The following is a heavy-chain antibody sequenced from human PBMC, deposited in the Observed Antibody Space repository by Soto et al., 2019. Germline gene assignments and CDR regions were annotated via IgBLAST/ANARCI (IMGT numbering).Heavy chain of an antibody. CDR1: GGTFSSYA. CDR3: ARLDYDFWSCYHWYFDL. V-gene: IGHV1-69*12. Sequence: QVQLVQSGAEVKKPGSSVKVSCKASGGTFSSYAISWVRQAPGQGLEWMGGVIPIFGTANYAQKFQGRVTIPEDESTSTAYMELSSLRSEDTAVYYCARLDYDFWSCYHWYFDLWGRGTLVTVSS. D-gene: IGHD3-3*01. CDR2: VIPIFGTA. J-gene: IGHJ2*01.